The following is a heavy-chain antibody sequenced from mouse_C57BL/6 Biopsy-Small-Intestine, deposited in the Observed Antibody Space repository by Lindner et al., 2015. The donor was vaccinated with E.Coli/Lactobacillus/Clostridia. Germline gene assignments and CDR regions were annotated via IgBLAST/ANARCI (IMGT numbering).Heavy chain of an antibody. Sequence: VQLQESGAELVRPGASVKLSCTISGFNIKDDYVHWVKQRPEQGLEWIGRIDPTSVNIRYAPKFQGKATITADTSSNTAYLQLSSLTSEDTAVYYCAMDGDYEVYYAMDYWGQGSSVTVSS. CDR2: IDPTSVNI. D-gene: IGHD2-13*01. CDR1: GFNIKDDY. CDR3: AMDGDYEVYYAMDY. J-gene: IGHJ4*01. V-gene: IGHV14-3*01.